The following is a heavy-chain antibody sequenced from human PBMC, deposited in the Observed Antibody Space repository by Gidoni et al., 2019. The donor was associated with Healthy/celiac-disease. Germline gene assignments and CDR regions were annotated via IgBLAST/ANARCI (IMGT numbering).Heavy chain of an antibody. D-gene: IGHD6-13*01. CDR1: GFPFSGSA. Sequence: EVQLVESGGGLVKPGGSLKLSCAASGFPFSGSAMHWVRQASGKGLEWVGRIRSKANSYATAYAASVKGRFTISRDDSKNTAYLQMNSLKTEDTAVYYCTRPDSSYGMDVWGQGTTVTVSS. CDR2: IRSKANSYAT. V-gene: IGHV3-73*02. CDR3: TRPDSSYGMDV. J-gene: IGHJ6*02.